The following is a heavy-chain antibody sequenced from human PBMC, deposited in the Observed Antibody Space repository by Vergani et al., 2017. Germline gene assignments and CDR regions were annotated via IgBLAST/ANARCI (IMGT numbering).Heavy chain of an antibody. CDR1: GYSFTSYW. J-gene: IGHJ5*02. V-gene: IGHV5-51*01. D-gene: IGHD6-13*01. Sequence: EVQLVQSGAEVKKPGESLKISCKGSGYSFTSYWIGWVRQLPGKGLEWMGIIYPGDSDTRYSPSFQGQVTISADKSISTAYLQWSSLKASDTAMYYCARRRVEYSSSWYSTADWFDPGGRGTLVTGSS. CDR2: IYPGDSDT. CDR3: ARRRVEYSSSWYSTADWFDP.